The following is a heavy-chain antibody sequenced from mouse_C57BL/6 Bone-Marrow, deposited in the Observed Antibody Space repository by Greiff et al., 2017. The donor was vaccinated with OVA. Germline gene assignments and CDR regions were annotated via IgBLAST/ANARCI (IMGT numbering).Heavy chain of an antibody. V-gene: IGHV1-53*01. CDR2: INPGSGGT. CDR3: ARTYYYGTSYAMDY. D-gene: IGHD1-1*01. Sequence: QVQLQQPGAELVKPGASVKVSCKASGYTFTSYWMHWVKQRPGQGLEWIGVINPGSGGTNYNEKFKGKATLTADKSSSTAYMQLSSLTSEDSAVYFCARTYYYGTSYAMDYWGQGTSVTVSS. CDR1: GYTFTSYW. J-gene: IGHJ4*01.